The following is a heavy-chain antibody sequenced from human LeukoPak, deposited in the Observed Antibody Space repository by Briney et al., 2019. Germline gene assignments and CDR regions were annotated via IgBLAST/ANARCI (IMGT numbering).Heavy chain of an antibody. J-gene: IGHJ4*02. CDR2: INHSGST. D-gene: IGHD3-10*01. Sequence: PSETLSLTCAVYGGSFSGYYWSWIRQPPGKGLEWIGEINHSGSTNCNPSLKSRVTISVDTSKNQFSLKLSSVTAADTAVYYCARIYGSGSYQIDYWGQGTLVTVSS. V-gene: IGHV4-34*01. CDR1: GGSFSGYY. CDR3: ARIYGSGSYQIDY.